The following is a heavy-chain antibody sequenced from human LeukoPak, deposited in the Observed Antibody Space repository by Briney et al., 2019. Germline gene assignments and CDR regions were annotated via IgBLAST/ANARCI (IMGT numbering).Heavy chain of an antibody. Sequence: ASVKISCKVSGYTFTDYYMHWVQQAPGKGLEWMGLVDPEDGETIYAEKFQGRVTITADTSTDKAYMELSSLRSEDTAVYYCATVGAVAGNVDYWGQGTLVTVSS. D-gene: IGHD6-19*01. CDR2: VDPEDGET. J-gene: IGHJ4*02. CDR3: ATVGAVAGNVDY. V-gene: IGHV1-69-2*01. CDR1: GYTFTDYY.